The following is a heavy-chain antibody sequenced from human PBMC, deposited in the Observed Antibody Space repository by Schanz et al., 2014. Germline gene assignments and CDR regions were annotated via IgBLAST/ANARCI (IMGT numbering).Heavy chain of an antibody. CDR2: ISTSGST. Sequence: QLQLQESGPGLVKPLETLSLTCTVSGGSLSSFYWNWIRQPAGKGLEWIGRISTSGSTKYNPSLKSRVTISVDTSKNQFSLKLSSVTAADTAVYYCARDVGHYGMDVWGQGTTVTVSS. CDR1: GGSLSSFY. V-gene: IGHV4-4*07. CDR3: ARDVGHYGMDV. J-gene: IGHJ6*02.